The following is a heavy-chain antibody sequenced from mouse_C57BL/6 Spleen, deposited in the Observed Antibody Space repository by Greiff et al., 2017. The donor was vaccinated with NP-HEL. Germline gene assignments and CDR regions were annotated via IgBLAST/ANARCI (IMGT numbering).Heavy chain of an antibody. CDR2: IHPSDSDT. V-gene: IGHV1-74*01. CDR1: GYTFTSYW. J-gene: IGHJ1*03. CDR3: AISYDYYWDFDD. D-gene: IGHD2-4*01. Sequence: QVQLQQSGAELVKPGASVKVSCKASGYTFTSYWMHWVKQRPGQGLEWIGRIHPSDSDTNYNQKFKGKATLTVDKSSSTAYMQLSSLTSEDSAVYDCAISYDYYWDFDDWGTGTTVTVSS.